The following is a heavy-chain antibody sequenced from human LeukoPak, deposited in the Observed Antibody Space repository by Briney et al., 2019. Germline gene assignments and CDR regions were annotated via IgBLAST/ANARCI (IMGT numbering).Heavy chain of an antibody. V-gene: IGHV4-59*01. CDR1: GGSISSYY. D-gene: IGHD6-19*01. CDR3: AREVAVAGKFDY. CDR2: IYYSGST. J-gene: IGHJ4*02. Sequence: SETLSLTCTVSGGSISSYYWSWIRQPPGKGLEWIGYIYYSGSTNYNPSLKSRVTISTDASKNQFSLKLTSVTAVDTAVYYCAREVAVAGKFDYWGQGTLVTVSS.